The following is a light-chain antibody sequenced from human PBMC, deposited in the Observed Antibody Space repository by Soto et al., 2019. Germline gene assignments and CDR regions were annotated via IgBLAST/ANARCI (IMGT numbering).Light chain of an antibody. Sequence: EIVMTQSPATLSVSPGERATLSCRASQSVFSSLAWYQQKPGQAPRLLIYGAATRATGIPARFSGSGSGTEFTLTISSLQAEDVAVYYCHQYYSTPWTFGQGTKVEIK. V-gene: IGKV3-15*01. J-gene: IGKJ1*01. CDR1: QSVFSS. CDR2: GAA. CDR3: HQYYSTPWT.